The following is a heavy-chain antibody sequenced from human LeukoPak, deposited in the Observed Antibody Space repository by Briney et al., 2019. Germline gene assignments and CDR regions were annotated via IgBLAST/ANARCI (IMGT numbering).Heavy chain of an antibody. CDR3: ARDFRVVVPALHGPPIDWFDP. D-gene: IGHD2-2*01. J-gene: IGHJ5*02. Sequence: ASVKVSCKASGYTFTGYYMHWVRQAPGQGLEWMGWINPNSGGTNYAQKFQGRVTMTRDTSISTAYMELSRLRSDDTAVYYCARDFRVVVPALHGPPIDWFDPWGQGTLVTVSS. CDR2: INPNSGGT. V-gene: IGHV1-2*02. CDR1: GYTFTGYY.